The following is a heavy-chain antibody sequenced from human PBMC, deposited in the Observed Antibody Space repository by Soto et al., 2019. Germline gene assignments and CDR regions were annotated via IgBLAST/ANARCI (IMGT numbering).Heavy chain of an antibody. Sequence: SQTLSLTCAISGDSVSSSSVTWNWIRQSPSRGLEWLGRTYYRSKWYNDYAESVKSRITINPDTSKNQFSLHLNSVTPEDTAVYYCVRLIGNSWLDVWAQGSLVTGSS. CDR1: GDSVSSSSVT. CDR2: TYYRSKWYN. J-gene: IGHJ5*02. D-gene: IGHD1-26*01. V-gene: IGHV6-1*01. CDR3: VRLIGNSWLDV.